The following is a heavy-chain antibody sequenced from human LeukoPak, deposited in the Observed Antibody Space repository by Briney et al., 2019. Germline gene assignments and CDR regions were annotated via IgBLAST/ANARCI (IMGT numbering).Heavy chain of an antibody. CDR2: IYYSGST. V-gene: IGHV4-30-4*01. J-gene: IGHJ6*02. D-gene: IGHD2-15*01. CDR1: GGSISSGDYY. Sequence: PSQTLSLTCTVSGGSISSGDYYWSWIRQPPGKGLEWIGYIYYSGSTYYNPSLKSRVAISVDTSKNQFSLKLSSVTAADTAVYYCAGAGGYCSGGSCYYYYGMDVWGQGTTVTVSS. CDR3: AGAGGYCSGGSCYYYYGMDV.